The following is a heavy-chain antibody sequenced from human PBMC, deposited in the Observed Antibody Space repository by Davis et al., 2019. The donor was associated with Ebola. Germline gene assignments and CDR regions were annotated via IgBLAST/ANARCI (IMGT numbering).Heavy chain of an antibody. J-gene: IGHJ6*02. V-gene: IGHV3-30-3*01. CDR1: GFTFSSYA. CDR2: ISYDGSNK. D-gene: IGHD2-2*01. CDR3: ARVQPLVVPAHLGDYYYGMDV. Sequence: PGGSLRLSCAASGFTFSSYAMHWVRQAPGKGLEWVAVISYDGSNKYYADSVKGRFTISRDNSKNTLYLQMNSLRAEDTAVYYCARVQPLVVPAHLGDYYYGMDVWGQGTTVTVSS.